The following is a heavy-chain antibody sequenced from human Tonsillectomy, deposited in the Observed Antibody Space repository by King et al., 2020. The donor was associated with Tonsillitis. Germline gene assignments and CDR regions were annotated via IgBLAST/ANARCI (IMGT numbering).Heavy chain of an antibody. D-gene: IGHD3-22*01. CDR3: VKGGPYYYDSSDYW. Sequence: VQLVESGGGLVQPGGSLTLSCSASGFTFRSYAMHWVRQAPGKGLEYVSAISSNGGSTYYADSVKGRFTISRDNSKNTLYLQVSSLRAEDTAVYYCVKGGPYYYDSSDYWWGQGTLVTVSS. J-gene: IGHJ4*02. V-gene: IGHV3-64D*06. CDR2: ISSNGGST. CDR1: GFTFRSYA.